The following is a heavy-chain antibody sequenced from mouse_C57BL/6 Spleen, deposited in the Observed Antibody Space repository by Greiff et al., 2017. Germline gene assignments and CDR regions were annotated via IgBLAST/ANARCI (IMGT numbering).Heavy chain of an antibody. V-gene: IGHV1-55*01. D-gene: IGHD2-5*01. CDR2: IYPGSGST. CDR1: GYTFTSYW. Sequence: QVQLQQPGAELVKPGASVKMSCKASGYTFTSYWITWVKQRPGQGLEWIGDIYPGSGSTNYNEKFKSKATLTVDTSSSTAYMQLSSLTSEDSAVYYCARSPSTIVTTYLDYWGQGTTLTVSS. J-gene: IGHJ2*01. CDR3: ARSPSTIVTTYLDY.